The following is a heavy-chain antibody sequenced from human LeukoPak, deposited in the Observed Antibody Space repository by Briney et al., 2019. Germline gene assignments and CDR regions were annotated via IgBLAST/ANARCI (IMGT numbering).Heavy chain of an antibody. J-gene: IGHJ4*02. Sequence: SGGSLRLSCAASGFIFSSYWMSWVRQAPGKGLEWVANIKQDGSEKYYVDSVKGRFTISRDNAKNSLYLQMNSLRAEDTAVYYCAKSGYNRFDYWGQGTLVTVSS. CDR1: GFIFSSYW. D-gene: IGHD5-24*01. CDR3: AKSGYNRFDY. CDR2: IKQDGSEK. V-gene: IGHV3-7*01.